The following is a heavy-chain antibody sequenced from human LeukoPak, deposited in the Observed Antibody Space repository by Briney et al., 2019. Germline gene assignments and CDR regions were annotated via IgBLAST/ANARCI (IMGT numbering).Heavy chain of an antibody. D-gene: IGHD6-19*01. CDR1: GGSISNSDYY. Sequence: PSETLSLTCTVSGGSISNSDYYWSWIRQPPGKGLEWIGYIYYSGSTYYNPSLKGRVPISVDTSNNQFSLKVNSVTAADTAVYYCARFRKAVAGEGGIDYWGQGTLVTVSS. V-gene: IGHV4-30-4*08. J-gene: IGHJ4*02. CDR2: IYYSGST. CDR3: ARFRKAVAGEGGIDY.